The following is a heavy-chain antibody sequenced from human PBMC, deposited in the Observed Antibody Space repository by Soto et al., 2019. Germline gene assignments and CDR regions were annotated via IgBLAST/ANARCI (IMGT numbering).Heavy chain of an antibody. J-gene: IGHJ5*02. D-gene: IGHD3-3*01. CDR3: ARSRRFLEWLSPLVWFDP. V-gene: IGHV4-39*01. CDR1: GGSISSSSYY. Sequence: SETLSLTCTVSGGSISSSSYYWGWIRQPPGKGLEWIGSIYYSGSTYYNPSLKSRVTISVDTSKNQFSLKLSSVTAADTAVYYCARSRRFLEWLSPLVWFDPWGQGTLVTVSS. CDR2: IYYSGST.